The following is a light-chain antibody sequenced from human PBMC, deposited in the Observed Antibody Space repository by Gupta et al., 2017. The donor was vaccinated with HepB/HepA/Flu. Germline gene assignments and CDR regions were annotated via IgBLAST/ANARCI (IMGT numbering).Light chain of an antibody. Sequence: DIQMTQSPYSVSASLGDRVTLTCRASHAIGRYLAWYQQRPGEAPKLLIYGASILQSGVPSRFSGTGFGTDFTLTISSLQPEDFAIYYCQQAKSLPRTFGQGTKV. CDR1: HAIGRY. CDR3: QQAKSLPRT. J-gene: IGKJ2*02. CDR2: GAS. V-gene: IGKV1-12*01.